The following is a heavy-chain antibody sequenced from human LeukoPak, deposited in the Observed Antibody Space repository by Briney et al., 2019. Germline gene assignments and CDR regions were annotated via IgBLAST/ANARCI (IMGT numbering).Heavy chain of an antibody. CDR3: ARYSSSFQDYYYGMDV. CDR1: GFTFSSYS. Sequence: PGGSLRLSCAASGFTFSSYSMNWVRQAPGKGLEWVSSISSSSSYIYYADSVKGRFTISRDNAKNSLYLQMNSLRAEDTAVYYCARYSSSFQDYYYGMDVWGQGTTVTVSS. V-gene: IGHV3-21*01. J-gene: IGHJ6*02. D-gene: IGHD6-13*01. CDR2: ISSSSSYI.